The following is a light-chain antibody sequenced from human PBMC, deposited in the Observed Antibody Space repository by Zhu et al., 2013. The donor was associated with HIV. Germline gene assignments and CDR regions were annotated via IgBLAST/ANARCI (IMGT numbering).Light chain of an antibody. CDR2: LGF. J-gene: IGKJ1*01. Sequence: DIVMTQSPLSLPVTPGEPASISCRSSQSLLSSHGYNHLSWYLQKPGQSPQLLIYLGFTRASGVPDRFSGSGSGTDFTLKISRVEAEDVGVYYCMQALQTPRTFGQGTKVEIK. CDR1: QSLLSSHGYNH. V-gene: IGKV2-28*01. CDR3: MQALQTPRT.